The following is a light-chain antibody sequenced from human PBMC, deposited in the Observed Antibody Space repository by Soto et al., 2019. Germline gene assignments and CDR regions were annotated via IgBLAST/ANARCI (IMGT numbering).Light chain of an antibody. CDR3: VQTRQTPLA. J-gene: IGKJ4*01. CDR2: LGS. Sequence: DIVMTQSPLSLPVTPGEPASISCRSSQSLLHSNGYNYLDWYLQRPGQSPQLLIYLGSARASGVPDRFSGSGSGTDFTLKISRVEAEDVGFYYCVQTRQTPLAFGGGTKVEIK. CDR1: QSLLHSNGYNY. V-gene: IGKV2-28*01.